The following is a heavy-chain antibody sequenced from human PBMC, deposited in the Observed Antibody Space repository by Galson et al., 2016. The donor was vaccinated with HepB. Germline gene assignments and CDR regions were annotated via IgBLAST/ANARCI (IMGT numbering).Heavy chain of an antibody. V-gene: IGHV3-23*01. J-gene: IGHJ3*01. Sequence: SLRLSCAASGFPFNTYAMTWVRQAPGKGLEWVSGVSGHAGSTYYADSVKGRFAISRDNFKNTLYLQMNSLRVEDTAVYYCVSEVVLGVVSVDDAFDLWGQGTMVTVSS. CDR2: VSGHAGST. CDR3: VSEVVLGVVSVDDAFDL. CDR1: GFPFNTYA. D-gene: IGHD3-10*01.